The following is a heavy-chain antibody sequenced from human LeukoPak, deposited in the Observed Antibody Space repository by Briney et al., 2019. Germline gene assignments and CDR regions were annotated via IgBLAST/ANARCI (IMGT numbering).Heavy chain of an antibody. CDR2: IYYSGST. Sequence: PSQTLSLTCTVSGGSISSGGYYWSWIRQHPRKGLEWIGYIYYSGSTYYNPSLKSRVTISVDTSKNQFSLKLSSVTAADTAVYYCASLVGPSPFFDYWGQGTLVTVSS. J-gene: IGHJ4*02. V-gene: IGHV4-31*03. D-gene: IGHD2-2*01. CDR3: ASLVGPSPFFDY. CDR1: GGSISSGGYY.